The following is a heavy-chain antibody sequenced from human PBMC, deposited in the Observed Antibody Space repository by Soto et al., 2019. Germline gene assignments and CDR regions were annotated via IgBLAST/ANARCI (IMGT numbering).Heavy chain of an antibody. CDR3: GRVPTVVTPLCFDP. Sequence: SETLSLTCTVSGGSISSGGYYWSWIRQHPGKGLEWIGYIYYSGSTYYNPSLKSRVTISVDRSKNQFSLKLSSVTAADTAVYYCGRVPTVVTPLCFDPWGQGTLVTVSS. CDR1: GGSISSGGYY. CDR2: IYYSGST. D-gene: IGHD4-17*01. J-gene: IGHJ5*02. V-gene: IGHV4-31*03.